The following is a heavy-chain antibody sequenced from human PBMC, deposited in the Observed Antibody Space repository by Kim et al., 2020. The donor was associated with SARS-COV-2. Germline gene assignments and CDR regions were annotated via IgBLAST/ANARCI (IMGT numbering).Heavy chain of an antibody. CDR2: ISYDGSNK. CDR3: ARGYGDYDWYFDL. Sequence: GGSLRLSCAASGFTFSSYAMHWVRQAPGKGLEWVAVISYDGSNKYYADSVKGRFTISRDNSKNTLYLQMNSLRAEDTAVYYCARGYGDYDWYFDLWGRGTLVTVSS. D-gene: IGHD4-17*01. V-gene: IGHV3-30*04. CDR1: GFTFSSYA. J-gene: IGHJ2*01.